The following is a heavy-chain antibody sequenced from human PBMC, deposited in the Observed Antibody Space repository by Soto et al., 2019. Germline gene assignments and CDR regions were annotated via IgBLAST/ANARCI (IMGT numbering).Heavy chain of an antibody. CDR3: ARDSCSGGSCYRTYAFDM. CDR2: ISGNNVYL. CDR1: GFNFSTYT. J-gene: IGHJ3*02. Sequence: EAQLVESGGGLVKPGGSLRVSWAASGFNFSTYTMNWVRQAPGKGLEWVSSISGNNVYLYYPDSVKGRFSISRDNAKNSLTLQMNSLRAEDTAIYYWARDSCSGGSCYRTYAFDMWGQGTLVTVSS. V-gene: IGHV3-21*01. D-gene: IGHD2-15*01.